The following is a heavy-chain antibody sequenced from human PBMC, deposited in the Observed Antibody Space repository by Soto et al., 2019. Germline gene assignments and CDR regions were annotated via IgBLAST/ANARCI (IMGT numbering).Heavy chain of an antibody. CDR2: INAGNGNI. Sequence: ASVKVSCKASGYTFTSYAMHWVRQAPGQRLEWMGWINAGNGNIKYSQKFQGRVTMTTDTSTSTAYMELRSLRSDDTAVYYCARDLFGVVVITTFDYWGQGTLVTVSS. D-gene: IGHD3-22*01. V-gene: IGHV1-3*01. CDR3: ARDLFGVVVITTFDY. J-gene: IGHJ4*02. CDR1: GYTFTSYA.